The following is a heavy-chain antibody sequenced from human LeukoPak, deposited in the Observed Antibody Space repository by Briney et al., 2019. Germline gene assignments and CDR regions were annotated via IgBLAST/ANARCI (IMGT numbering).Heavy chain of an antibody. CDR1: GFTFSSYE. D-gene: IGHD3-22*01. CDR3: ARDHATYYYDSSGYYDY. CDR2: ISSSGSTI. V-gene: IGHV3-48*03. J-gene: IGHJ4*02. Sequence: GGSLRLSCAASGFTFSSYEMNWVRQAPGKGLEWVSYISSSGSTIYYAASVKGRFTISRDNAKNSLYLQMNSLRAEDTAVYYCARDHATYYYDSSGYYDYWGQGTLVTVSS.